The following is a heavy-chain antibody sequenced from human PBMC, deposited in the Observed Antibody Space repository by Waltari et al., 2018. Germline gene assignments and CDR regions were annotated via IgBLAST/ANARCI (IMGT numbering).Heavy chain of an antibody. CDR2: ISGDSRFI. CDR1: GFTFSGYS. Sequence: EVQLVESGGGLVKHGGSLRLSCEASGFTFSGYSMNWVRQAPGKGLEWVSSISGDSRFIYYADSVNGRFTISSDDAKNSLYLQMNSLRVEDTAVYYCARDRRGYFDYWGPGTLVSVSS. CDR3: ARDRRGYFDY. J-gene: IGHJ4*02. V-gene: IGHV3-21*01. D-gene: IGHD3-16*01.